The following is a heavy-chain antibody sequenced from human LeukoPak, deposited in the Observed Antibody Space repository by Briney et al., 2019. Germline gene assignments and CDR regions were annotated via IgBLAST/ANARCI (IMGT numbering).Heavy chain of an antibody. J-gene: IGHJ4*02. CDR2: INHSGST. CDR1: GESFSGYY. CDR3: ARGRKGGSAL. D-gene: IGHD3-10*01. V-gene: IGHV4-34*01. Sequence: PSETLSLTCAVYGESFSGYYWSWIRQPPGKGLEWIGEINHSGSTNYSPSLKSRVTISVDTSKNQFSLKLSSVTAADSAVYYCARGRKGGSALWGQGTLVTVSS.